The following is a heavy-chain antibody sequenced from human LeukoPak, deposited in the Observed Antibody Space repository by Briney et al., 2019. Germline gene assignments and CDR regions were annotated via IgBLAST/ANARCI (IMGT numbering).Heavy chain of an antibody. J-gene: IGHJ4*02. V-gene: IGHV4-34*01. Sequence: SETLSLTCAVYGGSFSGYYWSWIRQPPGKGLEWIGEINHSGSTNYNPSLKSRVTISVDTSKNQFSLKLSSVTAADTAVYYCARGEYYYDSSGYPHFDYWGQGTLVTVSS. D-gene: IGHD3-22*01. CDR2: INHSGST. CDR1: GGSFSGYY. CDR3: ARGEYYYDSSGYPHFDY.